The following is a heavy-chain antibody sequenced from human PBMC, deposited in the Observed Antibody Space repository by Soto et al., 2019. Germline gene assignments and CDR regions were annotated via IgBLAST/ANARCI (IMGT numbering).Heavy chain of an antibody. CDR3: ARAARGQQLVHWFDP. Sequence: ASVKVSCKASGYTFTSYGISWVRQAPGQGLEWMGWISAYNGNTNYAQKLQGRVTMTTDTSTSTAYMELRSLRSDDTAVYYCARAARGQQLVHWFDPWGQGTLVTVSS. D-gene: IGHD6-13*01. CDR2: ISAYNGNT. V-gene: IGHV1-18*01. CDR1: GYTFTSYG. J-gene: IGHJ5*02.